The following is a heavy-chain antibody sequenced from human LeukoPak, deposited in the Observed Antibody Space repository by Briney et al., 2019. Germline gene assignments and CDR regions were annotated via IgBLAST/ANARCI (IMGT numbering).Heavy chain of an antibody. D-gene: IGHD5-24*01. V-gene: IGHV1-8*01. J-gene: IGHJ4*02. CDR2: MNPNSGNT. CDR3: ARRSSRWLLRD. CDR1: GYTFTSYD. Sequence: ASVKVSCKASGYTFTSYDINWVRQATGQGHECMRWMNPNSGNTGYAQKFHGRVTMTRNTSIITAYMQLSSLRSEDTSVYYCARRSSRWLLRDWGQGTLVTVSS.